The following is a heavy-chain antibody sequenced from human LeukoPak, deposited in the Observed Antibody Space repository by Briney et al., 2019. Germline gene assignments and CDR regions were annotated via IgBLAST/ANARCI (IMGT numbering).Heavy chain of an antibody. CDR2: IYTSGNT. D-gene: IGHD3-22*01. CDR3: ARMVYYYDSSGYNYYFHR. Sequence: GGSLRLSCAASGFTVSGNYMSWVRQAPGKGPEWVSVIYTSGNTYYADSVKGRFTISRDTSKNTLSLQMNGLRAEDTAFYYCARMVYYYDSSGYNYYFHRWGQGTLVTVSS. V-gene: IGHV3-66*01. J-gene: IGHJ4*02. CDR1: GFTVSGNY.